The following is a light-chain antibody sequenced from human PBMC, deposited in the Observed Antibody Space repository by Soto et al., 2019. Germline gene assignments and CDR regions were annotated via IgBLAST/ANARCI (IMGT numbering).Light chain of an antibody. CDR1: SSDVGGYNY. CDR2: DVS. J-gene: IGLJ1*01. Sequence: QSALTQPRSVSGSPGQSVTISCTRTSSDVGGYNYVSWYQQHPGKAPKLMIYDVSKRPSGVPDRFSGSKSGNTASLTISGLQAENEADYYCCSYAGSYVFGTGTKVTV. V-gene: IGLV2-11*01. CDR3: CSYAGSYV.